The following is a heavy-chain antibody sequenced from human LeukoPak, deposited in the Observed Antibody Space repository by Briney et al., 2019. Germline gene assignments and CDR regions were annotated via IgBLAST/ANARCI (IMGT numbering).Heavy chain of an antibody. CDR1: GGTFSSYA. CDR2: IIPIFGTA. J-gene: IGHJ3*02. CDR3: ARGKSSRHALDI. D-gene: IGHD6-6*01. Sequence: ASVKVSCKASGGTFSSYAISWVRQAPGQGLEWMGGIIPIFGTANYAQKFQGRVTITADESTSTAYMELSSLRSEDTAVHYCARGKSSRHALDIWGQGTMVTVSS. V-gene: IGHV1-69*13.